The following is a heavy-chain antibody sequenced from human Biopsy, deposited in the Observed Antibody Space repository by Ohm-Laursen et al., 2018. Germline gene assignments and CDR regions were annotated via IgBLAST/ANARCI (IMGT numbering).Heavy chain of an antibody. D-gene: IGHD7-27*01. J-gene: IGHJ6*02. Sequence: SETLSLTCTVSGGSISSYYWSWIRQPPGTGLECIGYIYYSGSTNYSPSLKSRVTMSVDTPKNHSSLKLSSVTAADTAVYYCARLWGGYHFHGMDVWGQGTTVTVSS. CDR1: GGSISSYY. CDR3: ARLWGGYHFHGMDV. CDR2: IYYSGST. V-gene: IGHV4-59*08.